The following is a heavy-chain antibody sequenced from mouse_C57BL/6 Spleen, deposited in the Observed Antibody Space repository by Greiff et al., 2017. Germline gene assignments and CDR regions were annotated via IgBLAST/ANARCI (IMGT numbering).Heavy chain of an antibody. CDR1: GFTFSSYT. D-gene: IGHD2-2*01. J-gene: IGHJ4*01. V-gene: IGHV5-9*01. CDR3: ARHGYDYAMDY. Sequence: EVKLMESGGGLVKPGGSLKLSCAASGFTFSSYTMSWVRQTPEKRLEWVATISGGGGNTYYPDSVKGRFTISRDNAKNTLYLQMSSLRYEDTALYYCARHGYDYAMDYWGQGTSVTVSS. CDR2: ISGGGGNT.